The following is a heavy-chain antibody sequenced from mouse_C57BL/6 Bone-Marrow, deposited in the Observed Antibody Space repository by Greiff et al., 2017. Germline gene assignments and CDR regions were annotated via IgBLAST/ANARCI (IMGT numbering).Heavy chain of an antibody. V-gene: IGHV1-54*01. J-gene: IGHJ2*01. Sequence: QVHVKQSGAELVRPGTSVKVSCKASGYAFTNYLIEWVKQRPGQGLEWIGVINPGSGGTNYNEKFKGKATLTADKASSKAYMQLSSLTSEDSEVYFCARWGFYYYGYLYFWGQGTTLTVSS. CDR1: GYAFTNYL. D-gene: IGHD1-1*01. CDR2: INPGSGGT. CDR3: ARWGFYYYGYLYF.